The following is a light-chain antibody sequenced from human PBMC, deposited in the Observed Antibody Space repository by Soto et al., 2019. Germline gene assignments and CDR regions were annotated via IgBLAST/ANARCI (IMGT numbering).Light chain of an antibody. J-gene: IGLJ2*01. CDR2: EVS. CDR3: CSYARSSTWV. V-gene: IGLV2-23*02. CDR1: SSDIGNYNL. Sequence: QSVLTQPASVSGSPGQSITISCTGTSSDIGNYNLVSWYQQHPGKAPKLMISEVSKRPSGVSNRFSGSKSGNTASLTISGLQAEDEADYYCCSYARSSTWVFGGGTQLTVL.